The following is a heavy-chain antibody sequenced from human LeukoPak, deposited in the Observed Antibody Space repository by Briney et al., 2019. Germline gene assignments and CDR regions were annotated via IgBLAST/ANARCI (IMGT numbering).Heavy chain of an antibody. CDR1: GYTFTGYY. D-gene: IGHD6-19*01. J-gene: IGHJ3*02. V-gene: IGHV1-2*02. Sequence: ASVKVSCKASGYTFTGYYMHWVRQAPGQGLEWMGWINPNSGGTNYAQKFQGRVTMTRDTSISTAYMELSRLRSDDTAVYYCATPVAGTSGAFDIWGQGTMVTVSS. CDR3: ATPVAGTSGAFDI. CDR2: INPNSGGT.